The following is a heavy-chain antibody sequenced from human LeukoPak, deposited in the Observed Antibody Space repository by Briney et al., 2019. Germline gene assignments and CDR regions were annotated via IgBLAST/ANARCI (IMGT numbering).Heavy chain of an antibody. CDR2: IIPIFGTA. Sequence: SVKVSCKASGGTFSSYAISWVRQAPGQGLEWMGGIIPIFGTANYAQKFQGRVTITADESTGTAYMELSSLRSEDTAVYYCARSIGDELLPLYYYGMDVWGKGTTVTVSS. CDR1: GGTFSSYA. V-gene: IGHV1-69*13. D-gene: IGHD2-15*01. CDR3: ARSIGDELLPLYYYGMDV. J-gene: IGHJ6*04.